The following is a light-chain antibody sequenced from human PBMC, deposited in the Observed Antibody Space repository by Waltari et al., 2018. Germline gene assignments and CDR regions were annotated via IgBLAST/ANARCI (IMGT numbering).Light chain of an antibody. CDR1: SSDLGFYNF. J-gene: IGLJ3*02. CDR2: DVS. Sequence: QSALTQPASVSEPPGQSITISCPGTSSDLGFYNFVFWYQQHPGKAPKLMIYDVSERPSGVSNRFSGSKSGNTASLTISGLQAEDEADYYCNSYAGSSSWVFGGGTKLTVL. CDR3: NSYAGSSSWV. V-gene: IGLV2-14*03.